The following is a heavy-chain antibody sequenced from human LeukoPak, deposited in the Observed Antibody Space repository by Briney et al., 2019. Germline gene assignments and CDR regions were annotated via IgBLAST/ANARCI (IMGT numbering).Heavy chain of an antibody. CDR1: GYSFTSHY. D-gene: IGHD3-22*01. Sequence: ASVKVSCKASGYSFTSHYMHWVRQAPGQGLEWMGLINPRGTSTIYAEKFQGRIIMTRDMSTTTDYMELSSLKSDDTAVYYCARRSDDYDSSAYYHWGQGTLVTVSS. CDR3: ARRSDDYDSSAYYH. J-gene: IGHJ4*02. CDR2: INPRGTST. V-gene: IGHV1-46*01.